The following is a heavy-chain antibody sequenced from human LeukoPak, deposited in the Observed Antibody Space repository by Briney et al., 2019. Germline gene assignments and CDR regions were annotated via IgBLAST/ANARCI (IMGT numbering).Heavy chain of an antibody. CDR2: ISYDGSNK. D-gene: IGHD4-17*01. CDR3: ARDLGYGDTYGMDV. J-gene: IGHJ6*02. Sequence: PGRSLRLSCAAFGFTFSSYAMHWVRQAPGKGLEWVAVISYDGSNKYYADSVKGRFTISRDNSKNTLYLQMNSLRAEDTAVYYCARDLGYGDTYGMDVWGQGTTVTVSS. V-gene: IGHV3-30-3*01. CDR1: GFTFSSYA.